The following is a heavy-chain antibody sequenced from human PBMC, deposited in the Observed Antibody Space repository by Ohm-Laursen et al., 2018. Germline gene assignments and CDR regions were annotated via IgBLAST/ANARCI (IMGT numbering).Heavy chain of an antibody. V-gene: IGHV1-69*13. D-gene: IGHD3-22*01. CDR2: IIPIFGTA. J-gene: IGHJ5*02. CDR3: AGTYYYDSSGYYSA. CDR1: GGTFSSYA. Sequence: SVKVSCKASGGTFSSYAISWVRQAPGQGLEWMGGIIPIFGTANYAQKFQGRVTITADESTSTVYMELSSLRSEDTAVYYCAGTYYYDSSGYYSAWGQGTLVTVSS.